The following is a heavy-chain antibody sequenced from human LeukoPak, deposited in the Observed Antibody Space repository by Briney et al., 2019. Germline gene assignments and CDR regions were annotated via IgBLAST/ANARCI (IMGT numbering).Heavy chain of an antibody. CDR2: ISSSSSTI. Sequence: GGSLRLSCAASGFTFSSYSMNWVRQAPGKGLEWVSYISSSSSTIYYADSVKGRFTISRDNAKNSLYLQMNSLRAEDTAVYYCAGARGAKDYWGQGTLVTVSS. J-gene: IGHJ4*02. CDR3: AGARGAKDY. CDR1: GFTFSSYS. D-gene: IGHD4/OR15-4a*01. V-gene: IGHV3-48*04.